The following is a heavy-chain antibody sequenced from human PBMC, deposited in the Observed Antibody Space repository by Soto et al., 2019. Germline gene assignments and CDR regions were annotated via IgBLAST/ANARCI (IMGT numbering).Heavy chain of an antibody. CDR1: GGSISSYY. CDR3: ARAKLEWATTADSYGMAV. J-gene: IGHJ6*02. CDR2: IYYSGST. V-gene: IGHV4-59*01. Sequence: SETLSLTCTVSGGSISSYYWSWIRQPPGNGLEWIGYIYYSGSTNYNPSLKSRVTISVDTSKNQFSLKLSSVTAADTAVYYCARAKLEWATTADSYGMAVWGQGTTVTVSS. D-gene: IGHD4-4*01.